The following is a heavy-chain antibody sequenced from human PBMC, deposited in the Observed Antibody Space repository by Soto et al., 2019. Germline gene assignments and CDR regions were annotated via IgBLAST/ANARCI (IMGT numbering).Heavy chain of an antibody. CDR3: ARGVCGYVWFIEF. CDR1: GGLFSSYA. D-gene: IGHD2-8*01. J-gene: IGHJ1*01. V-gene: IGHV1-69*01. Sequence: QEQLVQSGAEGKKSGSSVKVSCKDTGGLFSSYAVSWVRQAPGQGLELMGGIIPVFDTVYYAQKFQGRVTITADESTNTAYMELSSLRSDDTGMYYCARGVCGYVWFIEFWGQGTLVNVSS. CDR2: IIPVFDTV.